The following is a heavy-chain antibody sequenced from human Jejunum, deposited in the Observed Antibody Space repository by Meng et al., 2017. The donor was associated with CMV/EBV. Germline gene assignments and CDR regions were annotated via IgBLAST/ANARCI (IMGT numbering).Heavy chain of an antibody. CDR1: GGSFSGYD. CDR3: ARCPRDDDSGYWFFDN. J-gene: IGHJ4*02. D-gene: IGHD3-22*01. CDR2: INYRGST. Sequence: QVQVQEGVAGLFKTSETLSLTWSVYGGSFSGYDWRWIRQPPGKGLEWIREINYRGSTNYSPSLKSRVTMSLDTSKNQFSQKLTSVTAADTAMYYCARCPRDDDSGYWFFDNCGQATLVTVSS. V-gene: IGHV4-34*01.